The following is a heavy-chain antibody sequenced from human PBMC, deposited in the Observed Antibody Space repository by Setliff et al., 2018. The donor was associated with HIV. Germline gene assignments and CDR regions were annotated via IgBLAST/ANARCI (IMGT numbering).Heavy chain of an antibody. Sequence: TGGSLRLSCAASGFTFSSYGMHWVRQAPGKGLDWVATIWHDGSDKYYEDSRKGRFTISRDNSNDTLFLQIDSLRAEDTAVYYCARGGSEYYYYFDLWGQGTQVTVSS. J-gene: IGHJ4*02. CDR2: IWHDGSDK. D-gene: IGHD3-22*01. CDR3: ARGGSEYYYYFDL. CDR1: GFTFSSYG. V-gene: IGHV3-33*08.